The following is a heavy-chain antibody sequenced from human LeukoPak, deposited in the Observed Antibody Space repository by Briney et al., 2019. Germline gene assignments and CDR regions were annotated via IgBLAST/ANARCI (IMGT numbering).Heavy chain of an antibody. Sequence: SVKVSCKASGGTFSSYTISWVRQAPGQGLEWMGRIIPILGIANYAQKLQGRVTMTTDTSTSTAYMELRSLRSDDTAVYYCARGLPTYYYDSSGYYYGFDYWGQGTLVTVSS. CDR3: ARGLPTYYYDSSGYYYGFDY. J-gene: IGHJ4*02. V-gene: IGHV1-69*02. D-gene: IGHD3-22*01. CDR2: IIPILGIA. CDR1: GGTFSSYT.